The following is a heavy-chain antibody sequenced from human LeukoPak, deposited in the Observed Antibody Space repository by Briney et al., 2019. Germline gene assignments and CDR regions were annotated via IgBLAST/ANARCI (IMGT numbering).Heavy chain of an antibody. J-gene: IGHJ4*02. D-gene: IGHD3-3*01. CDR2: MNPNSGNT. V-gene: IGHV1-8*01. CDR3: ARARKELRFLEWLVAYYFDY. Sequence: ASVKVSCKASGYTFTSYDINWVRQATGQGLEWMRWMNPNSGNTGYAQKFQGRVTMTRNTSISTAYMELSSLRSEDTAVYYCARARKELRFLEWLVAYYFDYWGQGTLVTVSS. CDR1: GYTFTSYD.